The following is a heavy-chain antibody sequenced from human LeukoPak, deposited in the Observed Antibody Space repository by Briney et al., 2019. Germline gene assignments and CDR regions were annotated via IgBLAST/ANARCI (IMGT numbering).Heavy chain of an antibody. CDR1: GGSISSYY. Sequence: PSETPSLTCTVSGGSISSYYWSWIRQPPVKGLEWIGYIYYSGSTNYNPSLKSRVTISVDTSKNQFSLKLSSVTAADTAVYYCARGGSSWYYFDYWGQGTLVTVSS. CDR3: ARGGSSWYYFDY. V-gene: IGHV4-59*08. D-gene: IGHD6-13*01. CDR2: IYYSGST. J-gene: IGHJ4*02.